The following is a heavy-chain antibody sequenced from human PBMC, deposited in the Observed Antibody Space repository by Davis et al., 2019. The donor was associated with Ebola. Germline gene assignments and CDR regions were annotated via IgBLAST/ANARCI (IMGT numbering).Heavy chain of an antibody. V-gene: IGHV4-34*01. D-gene: IGHD6-6*01. CDR2: INHSGST. J-gene: IGHJ6*03. Sequence: PSETLSLTCAVYGGSFSGYYWSWIRQPPGKGLEWIGEINHSGSTNYNPSLKSRVTISVDTSKNQFSLKLSSVTAADTAVYYCARGKGVSSSPVYMDVWGKGTTVTVSS. CDR1: GGSFSGYY. CDR3: ARGKGVSSSPVYMDV.